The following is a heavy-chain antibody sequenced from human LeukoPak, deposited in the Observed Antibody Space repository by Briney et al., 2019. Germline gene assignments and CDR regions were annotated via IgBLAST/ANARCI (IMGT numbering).Heavy chain of an antibody. V-gene: IGHV3-66*01. J-gene: IGHJ1*01. D-gene: IGHD3-22*01. Sequence: GGSLRLSCAASGFTVSSNYMSWVRQAPGKGLEWVSVIYSGGSTYYADSVKGRFTISRDNSKNTLYLQMNSLRAEDTAVCYCARVNYYDSSGYYGAEYFQHWGRGTLVTVSS. CDR1: GFTVSSNY. CDR2: IYSGGST. CDR3: ARVNYYDSSGYYGAEYFQH.